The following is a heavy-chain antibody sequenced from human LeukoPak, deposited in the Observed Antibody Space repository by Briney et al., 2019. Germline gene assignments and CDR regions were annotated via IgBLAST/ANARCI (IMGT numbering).Heavy chain of an antibody. CDR1: GGSISSSY. CDR2: ISYSGGT. J-gene: IGHJ4*02. D-gene: IGHD2-2*01. Sequence: SETLSLTCTVSGGSISSSYWSWIRQPPGKGLEWIGYISYSGGTNYNPSLKSRVTISVDTSKKQFSLKLTSVTAADTAVYYCARAAYCSSTNCYGFDYWGQGTLVTVSS. CDR3: ARAAYCSSTNCYGFDY. V-gene: IGHV4-59*12.